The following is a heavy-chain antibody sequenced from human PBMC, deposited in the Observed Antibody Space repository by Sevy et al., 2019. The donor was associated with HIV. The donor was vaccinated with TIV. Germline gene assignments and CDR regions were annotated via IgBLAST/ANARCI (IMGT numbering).Heavy chain of an antibody. Sequence: GGSLRLSCAASGFTFSSYAMHWVRQAPGKGLEWVAVISYDGSNKYYADSVKGRFTISRDNSKNTLYLQMNSLRVEDTAVYYCARGRRGPRSSYFDYWGQGTLVTVSS. CDR2: ISYDGSNK. D-gene: IGHD3-10*01. J-gene: IGHJ4*02. CDR1: GFTFSSYA. CDR3: ARGRRGPRSSYFDY. V-gene: IGHV3-30-3*01.